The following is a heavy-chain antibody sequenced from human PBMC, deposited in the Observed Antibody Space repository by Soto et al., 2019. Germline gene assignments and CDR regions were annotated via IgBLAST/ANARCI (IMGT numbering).Heavy chain of an antibody. CDR2: ISAYNGNT. V-gene: IGHV1-18*01. Sequence: ASVKVSCKASGYTFTSYGISWVRQAPGQGLEWMGWISAYNGNTNYAQKLQGRVTMTTDTSTSTAYMELRSLRSDDTAVYYCAIYPHYITGTTDWDYWGQGTLVTVSS. D-gene: IGHD1-20*01. J-gene: IGHJ4*02. CDR1: GYTFTSYG. CDR3: AIYPHYITGTTDWDY.